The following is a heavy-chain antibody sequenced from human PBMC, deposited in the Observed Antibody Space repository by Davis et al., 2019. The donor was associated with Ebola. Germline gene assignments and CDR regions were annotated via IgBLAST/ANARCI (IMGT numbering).Heavy chain of an antibody. J-gene: IGHJ4*02. CDR2: INHSGST. CDR1: GGSFSGYY. CDR3: ASASGYYYGGVDY. D-gene: IGHD3-22*01. V-gene: IGHV4-34*01. Sequence: MPSETLSLTCAVYGGSFSGYYWSWIRQPPGKGLEWIGEINHSGSTNYNPSLKSRVTISVDTSKSQFSLKLSSVTAADTAVYYCASASGYYYGGVDYWGQGTLVTVSS.